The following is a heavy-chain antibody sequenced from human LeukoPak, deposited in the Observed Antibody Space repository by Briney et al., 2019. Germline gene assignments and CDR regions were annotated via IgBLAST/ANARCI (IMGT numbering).Heavy chain of an antibody. CDR2: VWYDGSNK. CDR3: ARDSHYYDSRGGFDY. Sequence: GGSLRLSCAASGFTFSSCGMHWVRQAPGKGLEWVAIVWYDGSNKYYADSVKGRFTISRDNSKNTLYLQMNSLRAEDTAVYYCARDSHYYDSRGGFDYWGQGTLVTVSS. CDR1: GFTFSSCG. V-gene: IGHV3-33*01. J-gene: IGHJ4*02. D-gene: IGHD3-22*01.